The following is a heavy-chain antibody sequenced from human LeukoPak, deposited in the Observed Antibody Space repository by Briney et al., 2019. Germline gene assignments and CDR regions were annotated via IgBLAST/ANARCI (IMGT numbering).Heavy chain of an antibody. D-gene: IGHD5-24*01. CDR3: ARDRAIEMATTSTNYDY. J-gene: IGHJ4*02. V-gene: IGHV3-21*04. CDR1: GFTFSSYS. CDR2: ISSSSSYI. Sequence: GGSLRLSCAASGFTFSSYSMNWVRQAPGKGLEWVSSISSSSSYIYYADSVKGRFTISRDNAKNSLYLQMNSLRAEDTAVYYCARDRAIEMATTSTNYDYWGQGTLVTVSS.